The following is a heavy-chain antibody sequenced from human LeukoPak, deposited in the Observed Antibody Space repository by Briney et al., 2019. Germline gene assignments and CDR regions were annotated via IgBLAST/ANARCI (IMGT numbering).Heavy chain of an antibody. D-gene: IGHD2-2*01. J-gene: IGHJ3*02. CDR2: IYNRGST. CDR3: ARLGYCSSTSCPAMNAFDI. V-gene: IGHV4-61*08. CDR1: GGSVSSNGYF. Sequence: SETLSLTCTVSGGSVSSNGYFWNWIRQPPGKGLEWIGYIYNRGSTNYNPSLKSRVTISVDTSNNQFSLKLTSVTAADTAVYYCARLGYCSSTSCPAMNAFDIWGQGTMVTVSS.